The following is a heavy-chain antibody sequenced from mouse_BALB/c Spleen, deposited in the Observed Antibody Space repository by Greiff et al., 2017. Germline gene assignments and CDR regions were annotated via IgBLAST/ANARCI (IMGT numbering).Heavy chain of an antibody. Sequence: QVQLQQSGPELVKPGASVKISCKASGYAFSSSWMNWVKQRPGQGLEWIGRIYPGDGDTNYNGKFKGKATLTADKSSSTAYMQLSSLTSVDSAVCFCARQLGLLWFAYWGQGTLVTVSA. CDR3: ARQLGLLWFAY. D-gene: IGHD3-1*01. J-gene: IGHJ3*01. V-gene: IGHV1-82*01. CDR2: IYPGDGDT. CDR1: GYAFSSSW.